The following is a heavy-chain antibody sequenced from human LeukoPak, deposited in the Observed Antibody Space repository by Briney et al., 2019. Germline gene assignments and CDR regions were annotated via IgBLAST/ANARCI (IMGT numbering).Heavy chain of an antibody. J-gene: IGHJ6*03. CDR2: IYYSGST. CDR3: ARESPSGSGSYYITHYYYYMDV. D-gene: IGHD3-10*01. Sequence: PSETLSLTCTVSGGSISSSSYYWGWIRQPPGKGLEWIGSIYYSGSTYYNPSLKSRVTISVDTSKNQFSLKLSSVTAADTAVYYCARESPSGSGSYYITHYYYYMDVWGKGTTVTISS. V-gene: IGHV4-39*07. CDR1: GGSISSSSYY.